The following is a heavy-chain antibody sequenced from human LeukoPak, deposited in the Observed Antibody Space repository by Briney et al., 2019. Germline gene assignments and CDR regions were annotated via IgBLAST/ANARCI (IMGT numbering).Heavy chain of an antibody. J-gene: IGHJ4*02. CDR1: GFTFSGSW. CDR3: ARDQRASPAPADY. Sequence: PGGSLRLSCAASGFTFSGSWMTWVRQAPRKGLEWVANIKEDGSEKFYVDSVKGRFTISRDNAKNSLYLQMNSLRAEDTAVYYCARDQRASPAPADYWGQGTLVAVSS. CDR2: IKEDGSEK. V-gene: IGHV3-7*01.